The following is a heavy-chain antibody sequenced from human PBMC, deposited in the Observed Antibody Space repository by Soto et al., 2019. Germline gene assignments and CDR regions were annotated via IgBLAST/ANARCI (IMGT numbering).Heavy chain of an antibody. CDR1: GVTVSSNY. Sequence: EVQLVESGGGLVQPGGSLRLSCAASGVTVSSNYMSWVRQAPGKGLGWVSVIYSGGSTYYADSVKGRFTISRDNSKNTLYLQMNSLSAEDTPVYYCARHGYNYGGGYFDYWGQGTLVTVSS. CDR3: ARHGYNYGGGYFDY. D-gene: IGHD5-18*01. V-gene: IGHV3-66*04. J-gene: IGHJ4*02. CDR2: IYSGGST.